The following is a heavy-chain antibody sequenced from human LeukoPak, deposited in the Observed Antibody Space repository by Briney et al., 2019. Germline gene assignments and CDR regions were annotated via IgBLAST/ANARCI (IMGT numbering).Heavy chain of an antibody. Sequence: SVKVSCKASGGTFSSYAISWVRQAPGQGLEWMGGIIPIFGTANYAQKFQGRVTITADESTSTAYMELSSLRPEDTAVYYCARGPVAMVRGVHYLDYWGQGTLVTVSS. D-gene: IGHD3-10*01. J-gene: IGHJ4*02. CDR3: ARGPVAMVRGVHYLDY. V-gene: IGHV1-69*01. CDR1: GGTFSSYA. CDR2: IIPIFGTA.